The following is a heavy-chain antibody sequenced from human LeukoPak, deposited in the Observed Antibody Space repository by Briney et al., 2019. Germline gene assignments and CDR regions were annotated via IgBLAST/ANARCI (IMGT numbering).Heavy chain of an antibody. J-gene: IGHJ4*02. Sequence: PGGSLRLSCAASGFTFSSYWMSWVRQAPGKWLEWVANINKDGGEKYYVDSVKGRFTISRDNAKNSLYLQMNSLRADDTAVYYCVKDSPPRYSGSPPAYWGQGTLVTVSS. CDR2: INKDGGEK. D-gene: IGHD1-26*01. CDR1: GFTFSSYW. CDR3: VKDSPPRYSGSPPAY. V-gene: IGHV3-7*03.